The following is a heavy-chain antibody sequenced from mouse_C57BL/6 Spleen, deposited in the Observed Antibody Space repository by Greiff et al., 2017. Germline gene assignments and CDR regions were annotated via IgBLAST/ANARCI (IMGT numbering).Heavy chain of an antibody. J-gene: IGHJ4*01. D-gene: IGHD1-1*01. CDR2: IRNKANGYTT. V-gene: IGHV7-3*01. Sequence: EVMLVESGGGLVQPGGSLSLSCAASGFTFTDYYMSWVRQPPGKALEWLGFIRNKANGYTTEYSASVKGRFTISRDKSQSILYLQMNALRAEDSATYYCARFPHYYGSIYAMDYWGQGTSVTVSS. CDR1: GFTFTDYY. CDR3: ARFPHYYGSIYAMDY.